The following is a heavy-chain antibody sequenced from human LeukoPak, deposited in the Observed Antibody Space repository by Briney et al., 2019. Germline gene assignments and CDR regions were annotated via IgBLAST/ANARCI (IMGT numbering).Heavy chain of an antibody. CDR2: IRYDGSNK. Sequence: GGCLRLSCAASGFTFSSYGMHWVRQAPGKGLEWVAFIRYDGSNKYYADSVKGRFTISRDNSKNTLYLQMNSLRAEDTAVYYCAKDSAGEYFDWLLRKYYFDYWGQGTLVTVSS. D-gene: IGHD3-9*01. J-gene: IGHJ4*02. CDR1: GFTFSSYG. V-gene: IGHV3-30*02. CDR3: AKDSAGEYFDWLLRKYYFDY.